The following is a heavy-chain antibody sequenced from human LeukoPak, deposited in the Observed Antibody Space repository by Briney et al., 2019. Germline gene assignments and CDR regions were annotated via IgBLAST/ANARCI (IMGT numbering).Heavy chain of an antibody. V-gene: IGHV4-39*06. CDR3: ARGYCGGDCFGN. CDR2: IYYSGST. Sequence: SETLSLTCTVSGGSISGSSYYWGWIRQPPGKGLEWIGSIYYSGSTYYNPSLKSRVAISVDTSKNQFPLKLSSVTAADTAVYYCARGYCGGDCFGNWGQGTLVTVSS. J-gene: IGHJ4*02. CDR1: GGSISGSSYY. D-gene: IGHD2-21*02.